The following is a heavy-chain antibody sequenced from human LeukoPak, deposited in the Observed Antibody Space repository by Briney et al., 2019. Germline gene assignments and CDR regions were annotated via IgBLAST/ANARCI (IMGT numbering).Heavy chain of an antibody. Sequence: SETLSLTCAVSGGSISSGGYSWSWIRQPPGKGLEWIGYIYHSGSTYYNPSLKSRVTISVDTSKNQFSLKLSSVTAADTAVYYCARGFSRIAAAEDYWGQGTLVTVSS. CDR1: GGSISSGGYS. J-gene: IGHJ4*02. CDR3: ARGFSRIAAAEDY. CDR2: IYHSGST. V-gene: IGHV4-30-2*01. D-gene: IGHD6-13*01.